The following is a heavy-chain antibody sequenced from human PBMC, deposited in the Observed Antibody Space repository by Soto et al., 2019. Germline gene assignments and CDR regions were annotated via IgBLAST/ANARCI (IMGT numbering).Heavy chain of an antibody. J-gene: IGHJ5*02. CDR3: AKDFTAYLSSWFHL. V-gene: IGHV3-23*01. CDR1: EFTFSSNA. CDR2: ITGSGSNI. D-gene: IGHD6-13*01. Sequence: EVQLLESGGGLVQPGGSLRLSCAASEFTFSSNAMQWVRQAPGKGLEWVSGITGSGSNIFYADSVKCRLTISRDNFKNTLSLHMSCLRADDTAIYYCAKDFTAYLSSWFHLWGQGTLVSVSS.